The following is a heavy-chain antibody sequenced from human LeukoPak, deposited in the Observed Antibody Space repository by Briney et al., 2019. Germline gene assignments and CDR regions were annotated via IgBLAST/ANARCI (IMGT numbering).Heavy chain of an antibody. Sequence: SVKVSCKASGGTFSSYAISWVRQAPGQGLEWMGGIIPIFGTANYAQKFQGRVTITTDESTSTAYMELSSLRSEDTAVYYCAFADFWSGYYYESPDYWGQGTLVTVSS. D-gene: IGHD3-3*01. CDR3: AFADFWSGYYYESPDY. CDR2: IIPIFGTA. J-gene: IGHJ4*02. V-gene: IGHV1-69*05. CDR1: GGTFSSYA.